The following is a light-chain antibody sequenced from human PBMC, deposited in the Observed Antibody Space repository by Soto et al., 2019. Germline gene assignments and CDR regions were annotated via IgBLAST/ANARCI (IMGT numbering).Light chain of an antibody. Sequence: QSVLTQPPSVSEAPRQRVTISCSGSRSNIGNNAGNWYQQLPGKAPKLLIYYDDLLPSGVSDRFSGSKSGTSASLAISGLQSEDEADYYCAAWDDSLNGVVFGGGTKVTVL. CDR2: YDD. V-gene: IGLV1-36*01. J-gene: IGLJ2*01. CDR1: RSNIGNNA. CDR3: AAWDDSLNGVV.